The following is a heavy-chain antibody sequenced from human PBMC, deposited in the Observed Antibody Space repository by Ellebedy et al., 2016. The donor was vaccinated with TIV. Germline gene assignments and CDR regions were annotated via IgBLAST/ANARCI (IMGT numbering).Heavy chain of an antibody. J-gene: IGHJ4*02. CDR3: AKDPGRGTGGY. Sequence: GGSLRLSXAASGFTFSNYGMHWVRQAPGKGLEWVAVISYDGSNKYYADSVKGRFTISRDNSKNTLYLQMNSLRAEDTAVYYCAKDPGRGTGGYWGQGTLVTVSS. V-gene: IGHV3-30*18. CDR2: ISYDGSNK. D-gene: IGHD1-1*01. CDR1: GFTFSNYG.